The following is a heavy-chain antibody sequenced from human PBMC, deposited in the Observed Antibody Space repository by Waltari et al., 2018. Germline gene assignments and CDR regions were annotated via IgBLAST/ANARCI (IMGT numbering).Heavy chain of an antibody. Sequence: QVQLVESGGGVVQPGRSLRLSCAASGFTFSSYAMHWVRQAPGKGLEWVAVISYDGSETYYADSVRGLFTISRDNSKNTLYLQMNSLRPEDTALYYCAKVADIVVAPGGSPQNWFDPWGQGTLVSVSS. J-gene: IGHJ5*02. D-gene: IGHD2-15*01. CDR2: ISYDGSET. V-gene: IGHV3-30-3*01. CDR3: AKVADIVVAPGGSPQNWFDP. CDR1: GFTFSSYA.